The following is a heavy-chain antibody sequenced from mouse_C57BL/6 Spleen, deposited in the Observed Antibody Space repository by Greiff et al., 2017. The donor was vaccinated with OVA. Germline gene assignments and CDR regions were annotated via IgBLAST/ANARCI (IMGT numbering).Heavy chain of an antibody. J-gene: IGHJ2*01. CDR2: INPGSGGT. CDR3: ARGPEDFDY. CDR1: GYAFTNYL. V-gene: IGHV1-54*01. Sequence: QVQLQQSGAELVRPGTSVKVSCKASGYAFTNYLIEWVKQRPGQGLEWIGVINPGSGGTNYNEKFKGKATLTADKSSSTAYMQLSSLTSEDSAVYFCARGPEDFDYWGQGTTLTVSS.